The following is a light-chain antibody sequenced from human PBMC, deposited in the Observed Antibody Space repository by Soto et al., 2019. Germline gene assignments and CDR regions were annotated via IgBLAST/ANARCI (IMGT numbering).Light chain of an antibody. Sequence: EIVLTQSPGTLSLSPGESATLSCRASQSVSSSFLAWYQQTAGQAPRLLIYGASRRATGIPDRFSGSGSGTDFTLTISRLEPEDFAVYYCQQYGTSPITFGQGTRLEIK. CDR1: QSVSSSF. J-gene: IGKJ5*01. V-gene: IGKV3-20*01. CDR2: GAS. CDR3: QQYGTSPIT.